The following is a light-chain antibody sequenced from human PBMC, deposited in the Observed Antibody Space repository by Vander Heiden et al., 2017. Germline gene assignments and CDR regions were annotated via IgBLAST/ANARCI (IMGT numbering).Light chain of an antibody. Sequence: DTQMTQSPFSLSASVGDRVTITCRASQSITTYLNWYQQTPGKAPKLLIYDASTLQGGVPPRFSGTGSGRDFTLTINSLQPEDFATYYCQQSYRTPHTFGQGTKLETK. CDR3: QQSYRTPHT. CDR1: QSITTY. J-gene: IGKJ2*01. V-gene: IGKV1-39*01. CDR2: DAS.